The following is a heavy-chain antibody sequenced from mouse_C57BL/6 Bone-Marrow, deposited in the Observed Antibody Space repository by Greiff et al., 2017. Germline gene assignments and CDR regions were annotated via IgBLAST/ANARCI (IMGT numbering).Heavy chain of an antibody. D-gene: IGHD2-2*01. CDR1: GFTFSDYG. CDR2: ISSGSSTI. Sequence: EVQRVESGGGLVKPGGSLKLSCAASGFTFSDYGMHWVRQAPEKGLEWVAYISSGSSTIYYADTVKGRFTISRDNAKNTLFLQMTSLRSEDTAMYYCARAEGYDGGDFDYWGQGTTLTVSA. J-gene: IGHJ2*01. CDR3: ARAEGYDGGDFDY. V-gene: IGHV5-17*01.